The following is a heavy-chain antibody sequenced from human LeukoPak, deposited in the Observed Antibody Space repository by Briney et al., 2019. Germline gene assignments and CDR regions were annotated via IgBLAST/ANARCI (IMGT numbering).Heavy chain of an antibody. CDR2: ITGGSGAK. CDR3: AKDTPLTTYTSGWSSNSFDY. J-gene: IGHJ4*02. V-gene: IGHV3-23*01. D-gene: IGHD6-19*01. Sequence: PGGSLRVSCTVSGFTVSSFAMSWVRQTPGKGLEWVSTITGGSGAKYYADSVKGRFTISRDNSKDTLYLQMHSLRAEDTAVCFCAKDTPLTTYTSGWSSNSFDYWGREPWSPSPQ. CDR1: GFTVSSFA.